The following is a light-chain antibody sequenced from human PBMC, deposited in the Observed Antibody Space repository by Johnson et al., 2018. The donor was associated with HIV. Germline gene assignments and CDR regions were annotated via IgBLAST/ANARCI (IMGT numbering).Light chain of an antibody. CDR2: NND. V-gene: IGLV1-51*01. Sequence: VLTQPPSVSAAPGQKVTISCSGGSSNIVNNYVSWYQQFPGTAPKLLISNNDKRPSGIPDRFSGSRSGTSATLGITGLPTGDEADYYCGTWDSSLSAYVFGTGTKVTV. CDR3: GTWDSSLSAYV. J-gene: IGLJ1*01. CDR1: SSNIVNNY.